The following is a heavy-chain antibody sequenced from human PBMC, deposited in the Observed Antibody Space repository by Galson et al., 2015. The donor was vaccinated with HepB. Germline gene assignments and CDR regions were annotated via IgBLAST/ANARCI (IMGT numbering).Heavy chain of an antibody. V-gene: IGHV1-18*01. Sequence: SVKVSCKANGYSFSSYGVTWVRQAPGQGLEWMGWISGYNGNTDYAQKFQGRVTVTTDTSTSTIYIEVKNLRSDDTAMYYCARARYSTSPPDYWGQGTLVTVPS. D-gene: IGHD6-13*01. CDR3: ARARYSTSPPDY. CDR1: GYSFSSYG. J-gene: IGHJ4*02. CDR2: ISGYNGNT.